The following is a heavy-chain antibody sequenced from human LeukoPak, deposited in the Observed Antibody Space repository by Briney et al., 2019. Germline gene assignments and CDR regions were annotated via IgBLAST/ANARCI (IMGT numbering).Heavy chain of an antibody. J-gene: IGHJ4*02. D-gene: IGHD3-22*01. CDR2: TYYRSKWYN. CDR1: GDSVSSNSAA. V-gene: IGHV6-1*01. Sequence: SQTLSLTCALSGDSVSSNSAAWNWLRQSPSRGLEWLGRTYYRSKWYNDYAVSVKSRITINPDTSKNQFSLQLNSVTPEDTAVYYCARDAGGTYYYDSSGYYFDYWGQGTLVTVSS. CDR3: ARDAGGTYYYDSSGYYFDY.